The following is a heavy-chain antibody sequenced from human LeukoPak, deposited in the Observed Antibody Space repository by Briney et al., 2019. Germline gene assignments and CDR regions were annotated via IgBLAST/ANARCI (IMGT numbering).Heavy chain of an antibody. CDR3: ARSPSGSYWGGVDY. CDR2: ISSNGGST. D-gene: IGHD1-26*01. Sequence: PGGSLRLSCAASGFTFSSYGMHWVRQAPGKGLEYVSAISSNGGSTYYANSVKGRFTISRDNSKNTLYLQMGSLRAEDMAVYYCARSPSGSYWGGVDYWGQGTLVTVSS. CDR1: GFTFSSYG. J-gene: IGHJ4*02. V-gene: IGHV3-64*01.